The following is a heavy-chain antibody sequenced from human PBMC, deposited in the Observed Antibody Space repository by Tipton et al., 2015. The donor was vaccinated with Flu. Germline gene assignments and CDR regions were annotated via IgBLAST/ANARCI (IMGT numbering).Heavy chain of an antibody. V-gene: IGHV1-46*01. Sequence: QLVQSGAEVEKPGASVKLSCRASGYIFTTYYIHWVRQAPGQGLEWMGIINPNTGSTGYAQKLQGRVTMTRDTSTGTAYMELRSLRSDDTAVYYCARIGYCTNGVCYTTVNLLDYWGQGTLVTVSS. J-gene: IGHJ4*02. D-gene: IGHD2-8*01. CDR3: ARIGYCTNGVCYTTVNLLDY. CDR1: GYIFTTYY. CDR2: INPNTGST.